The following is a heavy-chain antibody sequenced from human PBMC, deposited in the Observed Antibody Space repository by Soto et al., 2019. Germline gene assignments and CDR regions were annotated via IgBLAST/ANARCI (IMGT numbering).Heavy chain of an antibody. V-gene: IGHV3-23*01. CDR2: ISGSGGST. Sequence: GGSLRLSCAASGFTFSSYAMSWVRQAPGKGLEWVSAISGSGGSTYYADSVKGRFTISRDNSKNTLYLQMNSLRAEDTAVYYSANQYQPRYYFDYWGQGTLVTVSS. CDR1: GFTFSSYA. J-gene: IGHJ4*02. CDR3: ANQYQPRYYFDY. D-gene: IGHD2-2*01.